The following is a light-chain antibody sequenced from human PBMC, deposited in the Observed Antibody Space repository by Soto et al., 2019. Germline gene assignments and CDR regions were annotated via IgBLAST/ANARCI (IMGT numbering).Light chain of an antibody. J-gene: IGLJ1*01. CDR3: SSYTNINTRAGV. V-gene: IGLV2-14*01. CDR2: EVT. Sequence: QSVLTQPASVSGSPGQSISISCTGTSCDIGSYNGVSWYQQHPGKAPKLIIYEVTDRPSGVSNRFSGSKSGNTASLTISGLQAEDEAEYYCSSYTNINTRAGVFGTGTKVTVL. CDR1: SCDIGSYNG.